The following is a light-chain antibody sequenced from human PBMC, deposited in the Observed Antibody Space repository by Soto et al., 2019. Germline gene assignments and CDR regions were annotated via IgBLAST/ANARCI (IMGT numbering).Light chain of an antibody. CDR3: SSYTSSSPLYV. J-gene: IGLJ1*01. CDR1: STDVGGYNY. CDR2: EVS. Sequence: QSVLTQPPSAAGSPGQSVTISCTGTSTDVGGYNYVSWYQQYPGKAPKLMIYEVSKRPSGVPDRFSGSKSGNTASLTVSGLQAEDEADYYCSSYTSSSPLYVFGTGTKVTVL. V-gene: IGLV2-8*01.